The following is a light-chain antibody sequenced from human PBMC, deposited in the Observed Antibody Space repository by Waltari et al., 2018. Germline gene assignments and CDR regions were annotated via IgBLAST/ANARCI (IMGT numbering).Light chain of an antibody. V-gene: IGLV2-14*01. CDR2: EGS. Sequence: QSALTQPASVSGSPGQSITISCTGTYSDIGDNAYVSWYQQHPHKVTKLIIFEGSNRPSEVSNRFSGFKSGNTASLTISGLQPEDEADYYCSSYTSSSAPFVFGSGTKVTVL. J-gene: IGLJ1*01. CDR1: YSDIGDNAY. CDR3: SSYTSSSAPFV.